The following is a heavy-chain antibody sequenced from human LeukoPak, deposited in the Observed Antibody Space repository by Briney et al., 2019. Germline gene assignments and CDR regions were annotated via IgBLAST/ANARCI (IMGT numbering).Heavy chain of an antibody. CDR3: ARGGPRGYSYGLFDY. Sequence: GGSLRLSCAASGFTFSSYAMSWVRQAPGTGLEWVSAISGSGGSTYYADSVKGRFTISRDNSKNTLYLQMNSLRGEDTAVYYCARGGPRGYSYGLFDYWGQGTLVTVSS. D-gene: IGHD5-18*01. V-gene: IGHV3-23*01. CDR1: GFTFSSYA. CDR2: ISGSGGST. J-gene: IGHJ4*02.